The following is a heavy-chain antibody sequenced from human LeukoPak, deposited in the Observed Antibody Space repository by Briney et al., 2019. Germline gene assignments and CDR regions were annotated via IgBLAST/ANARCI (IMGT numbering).Heavy chain of an antibody. CDR3: AKDLYYYDSSGYYQWKGGAFDI. CDR2: ISGSGGST. CDR1: GFTFSSYA. Sequence: GGSLRLSCAASGFTFSSYAMSWVRQAPGKGLEWVSAISGSGGSTYYADSVKGRFTISRDNSKNTLYLQMNSLRAEDTAVYYCAKDLYYYDSSGYYQWKGGAFDIWGQGTMVTVSS. J-gene: IGHJ3*02. D-gene: IGHD3-22*01. V-gene: IGHV3-23*01.